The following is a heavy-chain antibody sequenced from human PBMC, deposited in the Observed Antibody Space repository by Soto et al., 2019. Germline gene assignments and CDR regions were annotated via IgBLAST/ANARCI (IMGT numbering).Heavy chain of an antibody. D-gene: IGHD3-10*01. Sequence: PSETLSLTCTVSGGSISGYHWSWVRQPAGKGLEWIGRIYTSGSTNYNPSLKSRVTMSVDTSKNQFSLKLTSVTAADTAVYYCATGGVRDMDVWGRGTTVTVS. J-gene: IGHJ6*02. V-gene: IGHV4-4*07. CDR1: GGSISGYH. CDR3: ATGGVRDMDV. CDR2: IYTSGST.